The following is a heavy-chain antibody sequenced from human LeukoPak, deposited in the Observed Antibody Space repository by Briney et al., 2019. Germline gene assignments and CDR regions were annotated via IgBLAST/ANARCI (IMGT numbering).Heavy chain of an antibody. V-gene: IGHV3-7*01. J-gene: IGHJ4*02. CDR3: ARDRGGYVTFDY. D-gene: IGHD3-10*01. CDR2: IKQDGGEK. CDR1: RFTFSSYW. Sequence: GGSLRLSCAASRFTFSSYWMTWVRQAPGKGLEWVANIKQDGGEKHYVDSVQGRFTISRDNAKNSLYLQMNSLRDEDTAVYYCARDRGGYVTFDYWGQGTLVTVSS.